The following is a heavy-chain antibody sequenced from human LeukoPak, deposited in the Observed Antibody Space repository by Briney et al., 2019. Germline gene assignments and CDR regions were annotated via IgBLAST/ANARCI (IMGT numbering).Heavy chain of an antibody. CDR2: IYYSGST. Sequence: SETPSLTCTVSGGSISSYYWSWIRQPPGKGLEWIGYIYYSGSTNYNPSLKSRVTISVDTSKNQFSLKLSSVTAADTAVYYCASLLIPSGYDILTGYLRHYYYYYGMDVWGQGTTVTVSS. D-gene: IGHD3-9*01. CDR1: GGSISSYY. CDR3: ASLLIPSGYDILTGYLRHYYYYYGMDV. J-gene: IGHJ6*02. V-gene: IGHV4-59*01.